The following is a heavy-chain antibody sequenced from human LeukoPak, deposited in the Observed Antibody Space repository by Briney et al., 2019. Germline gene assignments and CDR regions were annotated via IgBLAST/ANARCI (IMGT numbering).Heavy chain of an antibody. CDR2: IFPSGGEI. D-gene: IGHD2-8*02. J-gene: IGHJ4*02. V-gene: IGHV3-23*01. CDR1: GFTFDSYG. CDR3: ATYRQVLLPFES. Sequence: PGGSLRLSCAASGFTFDSYGMNWVRRPPGKGLEWVSSIFPSGGEIHYADSVRGRFTISRDNSKSTLSLQMNSLRAEDTAIYYCATYRQVLLPFESWGQGTLVTVSS.